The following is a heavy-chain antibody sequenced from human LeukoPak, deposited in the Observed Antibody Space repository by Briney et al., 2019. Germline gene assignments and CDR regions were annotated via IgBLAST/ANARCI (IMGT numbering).Heavy chain of an antibody. D-gene: IGHD6-6*01. CDR1: GGTFSSYA. CDR3: ARGIAARPGYYYYMDV. V-gene: IGHV1-69*05. Sequence: ASVKVPCKASGGTFSSYAISWVRQAPGQGLEWMGGIIPIFGTANYAQKFQGRVTITTDESTSTAYMELSSLRSEDTAVYYCARGIAARPGYYYYMDVWGKGTTVTVSS. CDR2: IIPIFGTA. J-gene: IGHJ6*03.